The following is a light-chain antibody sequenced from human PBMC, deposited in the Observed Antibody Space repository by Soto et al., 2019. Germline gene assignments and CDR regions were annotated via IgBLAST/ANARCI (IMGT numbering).Light chain of an antibody. CDR2: GAS. CDR3: QQYGSSPRT. J-gene: IGKJ5*01. Sequence: ETVMTQSPATLSVSPGERATLSCRASQSVSSSFLAWYQQKVGQAPRLLIYGASSRATGIPDRFSGSGSGTDFTLTISRLEPEDFAVYYCQQYGSSPRTFGQGTRLEIK. V-gene: IGKV3-20*01. CDR1: QSVSSSF.